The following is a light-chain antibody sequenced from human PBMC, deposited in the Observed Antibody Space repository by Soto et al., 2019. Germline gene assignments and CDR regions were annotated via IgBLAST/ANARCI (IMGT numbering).Light chain of an antibody. CDR2: DVS. CDR1: SSDVGGYNY. Sequence: QSALTQPASVSGSPGQSVTISCTGTSSDVGGYNYVSWYQQHPGKVPKLMIYDVSDRPSGVSNRFSGSQSGNTASLTISGLQAEDEADYYCSSFTGSTSYVFGSGTKLTVL. V-gene: IGLV2-14*03. J-gene: IGLJ1*01. CDR3: SSFTGSTSYV.